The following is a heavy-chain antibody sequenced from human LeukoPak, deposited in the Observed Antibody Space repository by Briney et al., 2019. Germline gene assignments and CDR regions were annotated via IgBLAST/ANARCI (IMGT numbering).Heavy chain of an antibody. V-gene: IGHV3-23*01. CDR1: GFTFSSSA. J-gene: IGHJ4*02. CDR3: AKDYGPLSSY. CDR2: ISGSGGST. D-gene: IGHD4-17*01. Sequence: AGSLTLSCAASGFTFSSSARSWVRQAPGKGLEWVSAISGSGGSTYYADSVKGRFTISRDNSKNTLYMQMNSLRAEDTAVYYCAKDYGPLSSYWGQGILVTVSS.